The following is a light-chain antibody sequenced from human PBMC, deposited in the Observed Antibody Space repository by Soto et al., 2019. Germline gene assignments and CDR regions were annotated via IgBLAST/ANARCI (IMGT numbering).Light chain of an antibody. Sequence: EIVVTQSPGILSVSPGDRATLSCRARQSVGRNLAWYQQKPGQAPTLLIYAASTRATGLPARFSGSGSGTDCTLTISSLQSEDLAVYYCQEYSKWPLFTFGPGTRVDIK. V-gene: IGKV3-15*01. CDR1: QSVGRN. CDR3: QEYSKWPLFT. CDR2: AAS. J-gene: IGKJ3*01.